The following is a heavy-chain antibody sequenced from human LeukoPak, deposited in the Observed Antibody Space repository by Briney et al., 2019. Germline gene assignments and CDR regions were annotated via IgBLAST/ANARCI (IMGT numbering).Heavy chain of an antibody. CDR1: GGSFSGYY. CDR2: IYYSGGT. V-gene: IGHV4-34*01. D-gene: IGHD5-18*01. J-gene: IGHJ3*02. CDR3: ARDGLWIQNAFDI. Sequence: PSETLSLTCAVYGGSFSGYYWSWLRQPPGKGLEWIGSIYYSGGTYYNLSLKSRVTISVDTSKNQFSLKLSSVTAADTAVYYCARDGLWIQNAFDIWGQGTMVTVSS.